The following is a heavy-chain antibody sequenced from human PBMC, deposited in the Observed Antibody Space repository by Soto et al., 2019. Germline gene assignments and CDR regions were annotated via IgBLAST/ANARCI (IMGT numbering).Heavy chain of an antibody. V-gene: IGHV1-69*13. J-gene: IGHJ3*02. Sequence: ASVKVSCKASGGTFSSYAISWVRQAPGQGLEWMGGIIPIFGTANYAQKFQGRVTITADEPTSTAYMELSSLRSEDTAVYYCARDLRTYYYDSSGSLGAFDIWGQGTMVTVSS. CDR3: ARDLRTYYYDSSGSLGAFDI. CDR2: IIPIFGTA. CDR1: GGTFSSYA. D-gene: IGHD3-22*01.